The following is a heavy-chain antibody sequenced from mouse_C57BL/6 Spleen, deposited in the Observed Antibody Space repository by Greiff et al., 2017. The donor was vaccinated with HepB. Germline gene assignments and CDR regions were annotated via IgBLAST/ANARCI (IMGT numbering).Heavy chain of an antibody. CDR3: ARNDEDYFDY. Sequence: VQLQQPGAELVMPGASVKLSCKASGYTFTSYWMHWVKQRPGQGLEWIGEIDPSDSYTNSNQKFKGKSTLTVDKSSSTAYMQLSSLTSEDSAVYYCARNDEDYFDYWGQGTTLTVSS. V-gene: IGHV1-69*01. J-gene: IGHJ2*01. D-gene: IGHD2-12*01. CDR2: IDPSDSYT. CDR1: GYTFTSYW.